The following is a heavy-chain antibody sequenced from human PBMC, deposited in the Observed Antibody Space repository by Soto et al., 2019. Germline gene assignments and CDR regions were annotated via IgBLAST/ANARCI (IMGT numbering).Heavy chain of an antibody. J-gene: IGHJ5*02. Sequence: ITLKESGPTLVKPTQTLTLTCTFSGFSLSTSAVGVGWIRQPPGKALEWLALIYWDDDKRYSPSLTSRLTITKDTSKTQLVLTMTNMDPVDTATYCFRDVYYNSGRWDAWGQGTLVTVSS. CDR2: IYWDDDK. CDR3: RDVYYNSGRWDA. CDR1: GFSLSTSAVG. V-gene: IGHV2-5*02. D-gene: IGHD3-10*01.